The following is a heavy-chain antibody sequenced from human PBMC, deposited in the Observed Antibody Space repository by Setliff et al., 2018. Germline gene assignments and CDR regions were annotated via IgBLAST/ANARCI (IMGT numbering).Heavy chain of an antibody. J-gene: IGHJ4*02. D-gene: IGHD1-26*01. CDR1: GFAFSNYE. V-gene: IGHV3-48*03. CDR3: ARDRGSGSYFLRYFDY. Sequence: GGSLRLSCAASGFAFSNYEMNWVRQAPGKGLEWISYISNSDPTIYYADSVKGRFTISRDNAKNSLYLQMNSLRAEDTAVYYCARDRGSGSYFLRYFDYWGQGTLVTVSS. CDR2: ISNSDPTI.